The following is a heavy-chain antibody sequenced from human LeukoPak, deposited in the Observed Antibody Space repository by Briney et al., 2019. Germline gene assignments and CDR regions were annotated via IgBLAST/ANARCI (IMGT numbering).Heavy chain of an antibody. Sequence: SGTLSLTCAVSGGSISSSNWWSWVRQPPGKGLEWIGEIYHSGSTNYNPSLKSRVTISVDKSKNQFSLKLSSVTAADTAVYYCARIGGGLEFPQYFDYWGQGTLVTVSS. J-gene: IGHJ4*02. CDR1: GGSISSSNW. CDR3: ARIGGGLEFPQYFDY. D-gene: IGHD1-26*01. CDR2: IYHSGST. V-gene: IGHV4-4*02.